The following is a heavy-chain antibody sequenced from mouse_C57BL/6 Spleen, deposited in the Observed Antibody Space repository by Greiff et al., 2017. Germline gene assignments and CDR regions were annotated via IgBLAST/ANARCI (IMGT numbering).Heavy chain of an antibody. D-gene: IGHD2-5*01. CDR2: IDPSDSYT. V-gene: IGHV1-50*01. CDR3: ANYYSNYGFAY. CDR1: GYTFTSYW. J-gene: IGHJ3*01. Sequence: QVQLQQSGAELVKPGASVKLSCKASGYTFTSYWMQWVKQRPGQGLEWIGEIDPSDSYTNYNQKFKGKATLTVDTSSSTAYMQLSSLTSEDSAVYYCANYYSNYGFAYWGQGTLVTVSA.